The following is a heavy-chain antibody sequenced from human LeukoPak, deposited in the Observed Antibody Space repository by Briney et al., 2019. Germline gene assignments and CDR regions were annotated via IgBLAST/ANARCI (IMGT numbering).Heavy chain of an antibody. J-gene: IGHJ5*02. V-gene: IGHV4-34*01. D-gene: IGHD6-13*01. Sequence: SETLSLICTVSGGSISSYYWHWIRQPPGKGLEWIGEINHSGSTNYNPSLKSRVTISVDTSKNQFSLKLSSVTAADTAVYYCARARPRSIAAAGTSWFDPWGQGTLVTVSS. CDR3: ARARPRSIAAAGTSWFDP. CDR1: GGSISSYY. CDR2: INHSGST.